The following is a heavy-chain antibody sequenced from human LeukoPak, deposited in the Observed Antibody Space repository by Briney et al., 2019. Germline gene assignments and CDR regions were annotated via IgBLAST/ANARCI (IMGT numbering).Heavy chain of an antibody. CDR3: AKDLNSRWSLDY. CDR2: ISYDGSNA. Sequence: GGSLRLSCEASGFSSNSGMYRVRQAPGKGLEWVAFISYDGSNAYYGDSVKGRFSISRDDSKNTLYLQMNSLRAEDTAVYYCAKDLNSRWSLDYWGQGTLVTVSS. CDR1: GFSSNSG. J-gene: IGHJ4*02. D-gene: IGHD2/OR15-2a*01. V-gene: IGHV3-30*18.